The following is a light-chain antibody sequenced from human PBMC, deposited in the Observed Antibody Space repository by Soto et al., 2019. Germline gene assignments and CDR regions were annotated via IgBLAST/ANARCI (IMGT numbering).Light chain of an antibody. J-gene: IGKJ1*01. V-gene: IGKV3-15*01. CDR1: QSVSSD. CDR2: DAS. Sequence: EIVMTQSPATLSVSPGERAILSCRASQSVSSDLAWYQQKPDQAPRLLIYDASTRATGIPARFSGSGSGTEFTLTISSLQSEDFAVYYCQQYDNWPRTFGQGTKVDIK. CDR3: QQYDNWPRT.